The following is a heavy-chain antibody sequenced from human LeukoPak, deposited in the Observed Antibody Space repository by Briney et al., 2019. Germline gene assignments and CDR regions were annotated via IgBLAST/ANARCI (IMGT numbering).Heavy chain of an antibody. J-gene: IGHJ4*02. D-gene: IGHD5-24*01. Sequence: GGSLRLSCAASGFTFSSYAMSWVRQAPGKGLEWVSGISGSGGNTYYADSVKGRFTISRDNSNNTLYLQMNSLRAEDTAVYYCAKERGYGYNHIDYWGQGTLVTVSS. CDR2: ISGSGGNT. CDR3: AKERGYGYNHIDY. V-gene: IGHV3-23*01. CDR1: GFTFSSYA.